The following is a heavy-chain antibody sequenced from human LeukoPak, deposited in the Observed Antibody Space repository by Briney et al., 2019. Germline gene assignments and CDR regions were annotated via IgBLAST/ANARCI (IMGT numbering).Heavy chain of an antibody. CDR2: INPSGGST. V-gene: IGHV1-46*01. Sequence: GASVKVSCKASGYTFTSYYMHWVRQAPGQGLEWMGIINPSGGSTSYAQKFQGRVTMTRDTSTSTVYMELSSLRSEDTAVYYCARDIVVDTAMANLAYWGQGTLVTVSS. CDR3: ARDIVVDTAMANLAY. D-gene: IGHD5-18*01. CDR1: GYTFTSYY. J-gene: IGHJ4*02.